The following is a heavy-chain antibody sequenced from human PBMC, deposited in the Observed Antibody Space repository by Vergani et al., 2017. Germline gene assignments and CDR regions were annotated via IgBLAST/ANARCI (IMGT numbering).Heavy chain of an antibody. J-gene: IGHJ4*02. CDR1: GESIRSGSHY. CDR2: IHTGGST. D-gene: IGHD2-15*01. Sequence: QVKLQESGPGLLKPSQTLSLTCTVSGESIRSGSHYWSWIRQPAGKGPEWIGHIHTGGSTDLNPSFKSRVSISVDTSQSQFSLKLNSVTVADTAVYYCARSRQYCTSGSCPAIWGQGTMVTVSS. V-gene: IGHV4-61*02. CDR3: ARSRQYCTSGSCPAI.